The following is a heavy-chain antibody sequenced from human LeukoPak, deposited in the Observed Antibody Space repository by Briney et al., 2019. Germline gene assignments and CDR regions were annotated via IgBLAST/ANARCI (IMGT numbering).Heavy chain of an antibody. D-gene: IGHD2-21*02. J-gene: IGHJ4*02. Sequence: ASVKVSCKVSGYTLTELSMHWVRQAPGQGLEWMGIINPSGGSTSYAQKFQGRVTMTRDTSTSTVYMELSSLRSEDTAVYYCARGGGDPSFDYWGQGTLVTVSS. CDR1: GYTLTELS. V-gene: IGHV1-46*01. CDR3: ARGGGDPSFDY. CDR2: INPSGGST.